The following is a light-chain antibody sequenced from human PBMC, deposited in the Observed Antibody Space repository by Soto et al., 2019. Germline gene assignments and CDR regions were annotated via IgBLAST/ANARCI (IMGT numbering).Light chain of an antibody. CDR2: KTS. CDR3: QQYHIYSGT. CDR1: QSIVGW. Sequence: DIHITQSPSAPSASVVGRVPIPCRASQSIVGWLAWYQQKPGKAPKLLIYKTSSLESGVPSRFSGSGSGTEFTLTINSLQPDDFATYYCQQYHIYSGTFGQGTKVDIK. V-gene: IGKV1-5*03. J-gene: IGKJ1*01.